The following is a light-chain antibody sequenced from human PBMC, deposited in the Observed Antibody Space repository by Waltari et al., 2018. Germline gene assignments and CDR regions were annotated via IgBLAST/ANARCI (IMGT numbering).Light chain of an antibody. J-gene: IGLJ3*02. CDR2: DTT. CDR1: TGAVTSGHY. V-gene: IGLV7-46*01. CDR3: LLTYRGVRV. Sequence: QAVVTQEPSLTVSPGGTVTLTCASSTGAVTSGHYPYWFQQKPGQAPRTLIYDTTNKHPGTPARFSGSLLGGKAALTLSGAQPEDEAEYYCLLTYRGVRVFGGGTKLTVL.